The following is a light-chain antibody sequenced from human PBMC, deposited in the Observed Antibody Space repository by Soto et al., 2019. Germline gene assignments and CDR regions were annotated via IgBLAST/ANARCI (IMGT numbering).Light chain of an antibody. J-gene: IGKJ1*01. CDR2: GAS. V-gene: IGKV3-15*01. CDR3: QHYNNWSPWT. CDR1: QSVSSY. Sequence: IVLTQSPATLSVSPGERATLSCRASQSVSSYLAWYQQKPGQAPRLLIYGASTRATGIPARFSGSGSGTEFTLPISSLQSEDFAVYYCQHYNNWSPWTFGQGTKVDIK.